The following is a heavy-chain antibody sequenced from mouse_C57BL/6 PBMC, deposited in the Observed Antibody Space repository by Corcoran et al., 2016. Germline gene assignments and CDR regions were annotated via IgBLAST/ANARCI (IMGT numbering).Heavy chain of an antibody. CDR1: GYTFTDYY. D-gene: IGHD2-3*01. CDR2: INPNNGGT. J-gene: IGHJ1*03. Sequence: EVQLQQSGPELVKPGASVKISCKASGYTFTDYYVNWVKQSHGKSLEWIGDINPNNGGTSYNQKFKGKATLTVDKSSSTAYMELRSLTSEDSAVYYCARAIYDGYYWYFDVWGTGTTVTVSS. CDR3: ARAIYDGYYWYFDV. V-gene: IGHV1-26*01.